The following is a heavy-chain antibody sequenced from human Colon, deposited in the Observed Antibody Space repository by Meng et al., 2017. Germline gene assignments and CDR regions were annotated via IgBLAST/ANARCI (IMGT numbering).Heavy chain of an antibody. CDR2: IYPADSDT. V-gene: IGHV5-51*01. CDR1: GYSFTNYW. Sequence: GESLKISCKASGYSFTNYWIGWVRQMPGRGLEWMGPIYPADSDTRYSPSFQGQVTISADKSISTAYLQWSSLKASDTAIYYCARGYSGSYPTPIDYWGQGTLVTVSS. D-gene: IGHD1-26*01. CDR3: ARGYSGSYPTPIDY. J-gene: IGHJ4*02.